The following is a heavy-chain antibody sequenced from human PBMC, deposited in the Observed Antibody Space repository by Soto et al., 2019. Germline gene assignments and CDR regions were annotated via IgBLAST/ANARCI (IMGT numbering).Heavy chain of an antibody. D-gene: IGHD3-9*01. CDR1: GYTFTSYY. CDR2: INPSGGST. J-gene: IGHJ6*02. V-gene: IGHV1-46*01. CDR3: ARVDYDILTGYSGGMDV. Sequence: AASVKVSCKASGYTFTSYYMHWVRQAPGQGLEWMGIINPSGGSTSYAQKFQGRVTMTRDTSTSTVYMELSSLRSEDTAVYYCARVDYDILTGYSGGMDVWGQGTTVTV.